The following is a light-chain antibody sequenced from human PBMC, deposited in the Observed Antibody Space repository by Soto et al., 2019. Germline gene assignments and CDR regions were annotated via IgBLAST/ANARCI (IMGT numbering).Light chain of an antibody. CDR2: SAS. CDR1: QNIRTY. Sequence: DIQMTQSPYSLSASVGDSVTITCRASQNIRTYLNWYQQKPGRAPKLLIHSASALPSGVPSRFSGSGSGTEFTLTMSGLQPEDFATYYCQQGHSAPYTFGQGTNVDI. J-gene: IGKJ2*01. CDR3: QQGHSAPYT. V-gene: IGKV1-39*01.